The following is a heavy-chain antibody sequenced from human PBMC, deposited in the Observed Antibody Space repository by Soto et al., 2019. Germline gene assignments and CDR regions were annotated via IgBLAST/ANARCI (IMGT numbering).Heavy chain of an antibody. CDR1: GGSFSGYY. V-gene: IGHV4-34*01. CDR3: ARTLNNWFDP. J-gene: IGHJ5*02. Sequence: SETLSLTCAVYGGSFSGYYWSWIRQPPGKGLEWIGEINHSGSTNYNPSLKSRVTISVDTSKNQFSLKLSSVTAADTAVYYCARTLNNWFDPWGQGTLVTVSS. CDR2: INHSGST.